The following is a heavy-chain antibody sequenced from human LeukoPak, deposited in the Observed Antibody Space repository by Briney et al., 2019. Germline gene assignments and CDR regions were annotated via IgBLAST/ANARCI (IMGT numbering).Heavy chain of an antibody. CDR1: GGSISSYY. V-gene: IGHV4-59*08. CDR2: IYYSGST. D-gene: IGHD4/OR15-4a*01. Sequence: SETLSLTCTVSGGSISSYYWSWIRQPPGKGLEWIGYIYYSGSTNYNPSLKSRVTISVDTSKNQFSLKLSSVTAADTAVYYRARLRVHAFDIWGQGTMVTVSS. J-gene: IGHJ3*02. CDR3: ARLRVHAFDI.